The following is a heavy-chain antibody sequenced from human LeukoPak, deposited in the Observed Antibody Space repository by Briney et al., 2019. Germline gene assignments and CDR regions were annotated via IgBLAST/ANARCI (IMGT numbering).Heavy chain of an antibody. J-gene: IGHJ4*02. CDR2: IFDSGYT. Sequence: SETLSLTCTVSGGSISSSTYYWGWIRQPPGKGLEWIGSIFDSGYTYYNASLKSRVTMSIDTSKNQFSLKLTSVTAADTAVYYCARPRESQRSSSPFDYWGQGMLVTVSP. V-gene: IGHV4-39*01. CDR3: ARPRESQRSSSPFDY. D-gene: IGHD6-6*01. CDR1: GGSISSSTYY.